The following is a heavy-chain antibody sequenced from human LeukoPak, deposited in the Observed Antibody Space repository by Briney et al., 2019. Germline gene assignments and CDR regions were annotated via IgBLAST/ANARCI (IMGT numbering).Heavy chain of an antibody. CDR1: GGSISSYY. Sequence: PSETLSLTCTVSGGSISSYYWSWIRQPPGKGLEWIGYIYYSGSTNYNPSLKSRVTISVDTSKNQFSLKLSSVTAADTAVYYCARAGDYYLFSPFYFDYWGQGTLVTVSS. CDR3: ARAGDYYLFSPFYFDY. CDR2: IYYSGST. D-gene: IGHD4-17*01. V-gene: IGHV4-59*01. J-gene: IGHJ4*02.